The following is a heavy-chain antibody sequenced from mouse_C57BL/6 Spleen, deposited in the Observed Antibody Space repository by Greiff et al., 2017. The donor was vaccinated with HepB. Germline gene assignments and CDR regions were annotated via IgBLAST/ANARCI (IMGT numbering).Heavy chain of an antibody. Sequence: VQRVESGPGLVQPSQSLSITCTVSGFSLTSYGVHWVRQSPGKGLEWLGVIWSGGSTDYNAAFISRLSISKDNSKSQVFFKMNSLQADDTAIYYCARAGGYYPWFAYWGQGTLVTVSA. D-gene: IGHD2-3*01. V-gene: IGHV2-2*01. J-gene: IGHJ3*01. CDR3: ARAGGYYPWFAY. CDR1: GFSLTSYG. CDR2: IWSGGST.